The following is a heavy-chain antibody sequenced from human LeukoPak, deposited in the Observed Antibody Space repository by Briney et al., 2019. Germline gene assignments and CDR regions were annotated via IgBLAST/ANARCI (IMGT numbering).Heavy chain of an antibody. CDR1: GSSLSSYS. J-gene: IGHJ4*02. D-gene: IGHD3-9*01. Sequence: SETLSLTCTVSGSSLSSYSWSWIRQPAGKGLEWIGRIYTSGSTSYNPSLTSRVSMSLDTSKKQISLKLSSVTAADTAVYYCARETLTFPDFWGQGTLVTVSS. CDR2: IYTSGST. V-gene: IGHV4-4*07. CDR3: ARETLTFPDF.